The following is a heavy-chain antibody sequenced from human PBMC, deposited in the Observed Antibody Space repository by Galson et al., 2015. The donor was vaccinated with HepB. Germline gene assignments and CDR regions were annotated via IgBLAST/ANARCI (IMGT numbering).Heavy chain of an antibody. V-gene: IGHV1-69*13. Sequence: SVKVSCKASGGTFSSYAISWVRQAPGQGLEWMGGIIPIFGTANYAQKFQGRVTITADESTSTAYMELSSLRSEDTAVYYCARLYYDSSGYYYVGFDYRGQGTLVTVSS. CDR1: GGTFSSYA. CDR2: IIPIFGTA. D-gene: IGHD3-22*01. J-gene: IGHJ4*02. CDR3: ARLYYDSSGYYYVGFDY.